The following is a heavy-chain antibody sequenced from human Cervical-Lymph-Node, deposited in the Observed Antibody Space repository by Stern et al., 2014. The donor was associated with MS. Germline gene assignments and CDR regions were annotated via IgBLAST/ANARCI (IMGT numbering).Heavy chain of an antibody. J-gene: IGHJ4*02. CDR1: GFTFSSYD. V-gene: IGHV3-33*01. CDR2: IRYDGSEK. Sequence: VQLVESGGGVVQPGRSLRLSCTASGFTFSSYDMHWVRQAPGKGLEWVAHIRYDGSEKHYADSVRGRFTISRDNSKNTVYLQMNSLRVGDTAVYYCARVRFSGYDYFDYWGQGTLVTVSS. D-gene: IGHD5-12*01. CDR3: ARVRFSGYDYFDY.